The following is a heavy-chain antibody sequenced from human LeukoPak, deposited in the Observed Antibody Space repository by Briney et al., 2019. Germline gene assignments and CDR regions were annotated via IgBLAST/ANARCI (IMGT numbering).Heavy chain of an antibody. Sequence: GRSLRLSCAASGFTFSSYEMNWVRHAPGEGREWVSYISSSGSTIYYADSVKGRFTISRDNAKNSLYLQMNSLRAEDTAVYYCARMAGAIFGGGFDYWGQGTLVTVSS. D-gene: IGHD3-3*01. CDR2: ISSSGSTI. CDR3: ARMAGAIFGGGFDY. V-gene: IGHV3-48*03. CDR1: GFTFSSYE. J-gene: IGHJ4*02.